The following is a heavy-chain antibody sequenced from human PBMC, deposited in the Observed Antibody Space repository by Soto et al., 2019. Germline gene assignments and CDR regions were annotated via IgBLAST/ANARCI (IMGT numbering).Heavy chain of an antibody. J-gene: IGHJ6*02. D-gene: IGHD3-3*01. Sequence: QVQLVESGGGVVQPGRSLRLSCVASGFPLRTYALHWVRQAPGKGLEWMTVISYDGGNKYYADSVRGRFTISRDNSKNTVYLQMNNLRPDDTAVYFCARAEHATFGGFTASSYYGLDVWGQGSAVTVAS. V-gene: IGHV3-30-3*01. CDR3: ARAEHATFGGFTASSYYGLDV. CDR1: GFPLRTYA. CDR2: ISYDGGNK.